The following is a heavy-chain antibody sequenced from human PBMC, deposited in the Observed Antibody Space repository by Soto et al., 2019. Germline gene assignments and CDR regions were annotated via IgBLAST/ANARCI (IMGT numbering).Heavy chain of an antibody. J-gene: IGHJ6*02. CDR1: GYTFTGYY. Sequence: GASVKVSCKASGYTFTGYYMHWVRQAPGQGLEWMGWINPNSGGTNYAQKFQGRVTMTRDTSISTAYMELSRLRSDDTAVYYCARYCTGGSRYNGMDVWGQGTTVTVSS. CDR2: INPNSGGT. D-gene: IGHD2-15*01. V-gene: IGHV1-2*02. CDR3: ARYCTGGSRYNGMDV.